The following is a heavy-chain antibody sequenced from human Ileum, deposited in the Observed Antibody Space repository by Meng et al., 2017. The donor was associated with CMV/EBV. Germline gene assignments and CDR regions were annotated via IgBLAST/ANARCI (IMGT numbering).Heavy chain of an antibody. Sequence: SCKAYGYTFTTYAIPWVRQAPGQRPEWMGWINTANDNTKYSQKFQGRVTFNRDTSASTAYMEMDSLRSEDTAVYYCAIDPSGYYYKFWGQGTLVTVSS. V-gene: IGHV1-3*04. CDR2: INTANDNT. D-gene: IGHD3-22*01. J-gene: IGHJ4*02. CDR3: AIDPSGYYYKF. CDR1: GYTFTTYA.